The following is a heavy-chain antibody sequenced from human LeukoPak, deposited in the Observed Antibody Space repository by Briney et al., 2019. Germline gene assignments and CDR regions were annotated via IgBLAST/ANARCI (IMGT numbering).Heavy chain of an antibody. Sequence: PSETLSLTCTVSGGSISSSSYYWGWIRQPPGKGLEWIGSIYYSGSTYYNPSLKSRVTISVDTSKNQFSLKLSSVTAADTAVYYCAREEGYYYYYYMDVWSKGTTVTVSS. CDR3: AREEGYYYYYYMDV. J-gene: IGHJ6*03. V-gene: IGHV4-39*07. CDR2: IYYSGST. CDR1: GGSISSSSYY.